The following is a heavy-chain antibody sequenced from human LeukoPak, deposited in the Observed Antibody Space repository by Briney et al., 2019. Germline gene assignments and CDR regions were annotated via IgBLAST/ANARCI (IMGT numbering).Heavy chain of an antibody. CDR3: ARRYYAMDV. Sequence: GGSLRLSCAASGFTFSSYSMNWVRQAPGKGLERVSVIYTGCSTYYADSVKGRFTISRDNSKNTLYLQMNSLRAEDTAFYYCARRYYAMDVWGQGTTVTVSS. CDR1: GFTFSSYS. CDR2: IYTGCST. V-gene: IGHV3-53*01. J-gene: IGHJ6*02.